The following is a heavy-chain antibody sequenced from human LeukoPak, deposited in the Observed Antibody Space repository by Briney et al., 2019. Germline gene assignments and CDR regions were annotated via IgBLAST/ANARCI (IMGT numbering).Heavy chain of an antibody. J-gene: IGHJ4*02. V-gene: IGHV4-59*01. D-gene: IGHD6-13*01. CDR1: GGSISSYY. Sequence: PSETLSLTCTVSGGSISSYYWSWIRQPPGKGLEWIGYTYYSGSTNYNPSLKSRVTISVDTSKNQFSLKLSSVTAADTAVYYYARVGAAERGHYFDYWGQGTLVTVSS. CDR3: ARVGAAERGHYFDY. CDR2: TYYSGST.